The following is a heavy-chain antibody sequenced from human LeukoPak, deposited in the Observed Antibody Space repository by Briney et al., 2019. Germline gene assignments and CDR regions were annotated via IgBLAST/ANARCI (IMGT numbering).Heavy chain of an antibody. V-gene: IGHV4-59*01. J-gene: IGHJ4*02. CDR1: GGSMSNYY. CDR3: AREDSSGYSYFDY. D-gene: IGHD3-22*01. CDR2: IYYSGST. Sequence: SETLSLTCTVSGGSMSNYYWSWIRLPPGKGLEWIGYIYYSGSTNYNPFLKSRVTLSVDTSKNQFSLKLSSVTAADTAVYYCAREDSSGYSYFDYWGQGTLVTVSS.